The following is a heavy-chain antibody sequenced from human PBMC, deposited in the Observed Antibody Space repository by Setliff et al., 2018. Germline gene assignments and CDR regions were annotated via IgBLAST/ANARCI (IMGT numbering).Heavy chain of an antibody. D-gene: IGHD1-26*01. CDR1: GYTFSSYD. CDR3: ARRYSGTSRGAFDP. Sequence: ASVKVSCKASGYTFSSYDINWVRQATGQGPEWMGWMNPNSGNTGYAQKFQGRVSMTRNTSISTAYMELSSLRSEDTAVYFCARRYSGTSRGAFDPWGPGTLVTVSS. V-gene: IGHV1-8*01. J-gene: IGHJ5*02. CDR2: MNPNSGNT.